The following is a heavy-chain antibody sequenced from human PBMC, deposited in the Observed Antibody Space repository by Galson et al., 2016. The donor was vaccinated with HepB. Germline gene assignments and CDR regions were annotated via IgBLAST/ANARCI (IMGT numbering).Heavy chain of an antibody. CDR1: GFTFSDYY. D-gene: IGHD3-3*01. Sequence: SLRLSCAASGFTFSDYYMSWVRQPPGKGLEYIAYIDSSRTITYYADSVKGRVTTSRDNSKNTPYLQMNSLRAEDTAMYYCARGTYYDFWRHGMDVWGKGTAVTVSS. CDR3: ARGTYYDFWRHGMDV. V-gene: IGHV3-11*01. CDR2: IDSSRTIT. J-gene: IGHJ6*04.